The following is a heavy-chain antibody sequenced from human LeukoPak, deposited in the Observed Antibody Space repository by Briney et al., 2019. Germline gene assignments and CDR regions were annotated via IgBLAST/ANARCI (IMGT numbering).Heavy chain of an antibody. V-gene: IGHV1-2*02. CDR2: INPNSGGT. J-gene: IGHJ4*02. D-gene: IGHD1-26*01. CDR1: GYTFTGYY. Sequence: ASVKVSCKASGYTFTGYYMHWVRQAPGQGLEWMGWINPNSGGTNYAQKFQGRVTMTWDTSISTAYMELSSLRSDDTAVYYCARVLLISTTSLDYWGQGTLVTVSS. CDR3: ARVLLISTTSLDY.